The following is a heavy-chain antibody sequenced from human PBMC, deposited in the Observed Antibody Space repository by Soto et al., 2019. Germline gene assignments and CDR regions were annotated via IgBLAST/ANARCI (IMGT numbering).Heavy chain of an antibody. CDR2: IDPSDSYT. J-gene: IGHJ6*02. CDR3: ARGPQLAYYYYGMDV. CDR1: GYSFTSYW. D-gene: IGHD6-13*01. Sequence: GESLKISCKGSGYSFTSYWISWVRQMPGKGLEWMGRIDPSDSYTNYSPSFQGHVTISADKSISTAYLQWSSLKASDTAMYYCARGPQLAYYYYGMDVWGQGTTVTVSS. V-gene: IGHV5-10-1*01.